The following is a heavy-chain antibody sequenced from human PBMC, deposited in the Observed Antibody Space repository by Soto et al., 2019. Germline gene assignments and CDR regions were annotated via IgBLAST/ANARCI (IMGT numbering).Heavy chain of an antibody. J-gene: IGHJ5*02. Sequence: GGSLRLSCAASGFTFSSYGMHWVRQAPGKGLEWVAVISYDGSNKYYADSVKGRFTISRDNSKNTLYLQMNSLRAEDTAVYYCAKGTVVPAATWSGFDPWGQGTLVTVSS. V-gene: IGHV3-30*18. D-gene: IGHD2-2*01. CDR3: AKGTVVPAATWSGFDP. CDR1: GFTFSSYG. CDR2: ISYDGSNK.